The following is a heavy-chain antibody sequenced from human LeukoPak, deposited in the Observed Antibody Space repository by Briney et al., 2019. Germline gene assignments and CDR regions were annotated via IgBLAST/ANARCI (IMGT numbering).Heavy chain of an antibody. CDR3: AKSPLVGVRLALLPSI. Sequence: GGSLRLSCAASGFTFSDYAMHWVRQAPGKELEYVSAISRNGGSIHYANSVKGRFTISRDNSKNTLYLQMNSLKLEDTAVYYCAKSPLVGVRLALLPSIWGQGTLVAVSS. CDR1: GFTFSDYA. CDR2: ISRNGGSI. D-gene: IGHD3-10*01. J-gene: IGHJ4*02. V-gene: IGHV3-64*01.